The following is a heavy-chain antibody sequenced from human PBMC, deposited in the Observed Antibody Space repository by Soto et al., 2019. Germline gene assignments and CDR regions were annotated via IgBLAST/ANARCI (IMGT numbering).Heavy chain of an antibody. V-gene: IGHV1-46*01. CDR1: GYTLTNYY. CDR3: TRSGKRSDSGLGGDGVDL. CDR2: ITPSGGST. Sequence: QVQLVQSGAEVKKPGASVRLSCKASGYTLTNYYLHWVRQAPGQGLEWMAMITPSGGSTRFAQKFRVRGSLTGAPATSTVTMDSSVATRDDRASQDSTRSGKRSDSGLGGDGVDLWGQGPRVTVSS. J-gene: IGHJ6*02. D-gene: IGHD3-16*01.